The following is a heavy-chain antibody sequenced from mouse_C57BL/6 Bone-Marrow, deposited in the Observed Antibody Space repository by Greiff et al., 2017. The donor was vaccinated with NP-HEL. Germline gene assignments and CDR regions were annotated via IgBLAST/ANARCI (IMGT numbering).Heavy chain of an antibody. J-gene: IGHJ2*01. CDR3: TRDERGPFDY. CDR1: GFTFSSYA. CDR2: ISSGGDYI. Sequence: EVQGVESGEGLVKPGGSLKLSCAASGFTFSSYAMSWVRQTPEKRLEWVAYISSGGDYIYYADTVKGRSTISRDNARNTLYLQMSSLKSEDTAMYYCTRDERGPFDYWGQGTTLTVSS. V-gene: IGHV5-9-1*02.